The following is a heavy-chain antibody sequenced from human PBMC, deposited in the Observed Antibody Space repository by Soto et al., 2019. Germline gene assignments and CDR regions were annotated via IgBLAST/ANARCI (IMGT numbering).Heavy chain of an antibody. CDR3: ARGDCVGGTCYSLAGSFYYYMDV. J-gene: IGHJ6*03. CDR2: INSDGSVS. CDR1: GFTFSNYW. D-gene: IGHD2-15*01. V-gene: IGHV3-74*02. Sequence: EVQLVESGGGLVQPGGSLRLSCAASGFTFSNYWMYWVRQAPGKGLQWVSRINSDGSVSSYADSVKGRLTISRDNVKNTLYLRMDSLRAEDTALYYCARGDCVGGTCYSLAGSFYYYMDVWGKGTTVTVFS.